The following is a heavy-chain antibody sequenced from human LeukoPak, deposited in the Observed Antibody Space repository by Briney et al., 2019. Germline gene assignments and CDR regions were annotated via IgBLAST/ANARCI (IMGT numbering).Heavy chain of an antibody. V-gene: IGHV3-66*01. Sequence: GGSLRLSCAASEFTVSGNYMSWVRQAPGKGLEWVSVIYRSGGTYYADSVKGRFTISRDTSKNTLFLQMNSLRAEDTAVYYCARDSSGPRDWGQGTLVTVSS. CDR2: IYRSGGT. J-gene: IGHJ4*02. D-gene: IGHD3-10*01. CDR3: ARDSSGPRD. CDR1: EFTVSGNY.